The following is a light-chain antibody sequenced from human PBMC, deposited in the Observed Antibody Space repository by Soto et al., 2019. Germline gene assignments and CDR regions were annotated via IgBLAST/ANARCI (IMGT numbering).Light chain of an antibody. V-gene: IGKV3-15*01. J-gene: IGKJ1*01. CDR3: QQYNNWLWT. CDR1: QSVSSN. Sequence: EIVMTQSPATLSVSPGERATLSCRASQSVSSNLAWYQQKPGQAPRLLIYGASTRATGIPARYSGSGSGTEFTLTISSLQSEDFEVYYCQQYNNWLWTFGQGTKVDIK. CDR2: GAS.